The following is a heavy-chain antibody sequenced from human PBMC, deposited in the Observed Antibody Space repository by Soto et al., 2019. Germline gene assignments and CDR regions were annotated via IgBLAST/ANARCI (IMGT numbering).Heavy chain of an antibody. D-gene: IGHD1-26*01. V-gene: IGHV1-2*04. J-gene: IGHJ6*02. Sequence: ASVKVSCKASGYTFTGYYMHWVRQAPGQGLEWMGWINPNSGGTNYAQKFQGWVTMTRDTSISTAYMELSRLRSDDTAVYYCARGEVIVGANYYYYGMDVRGQGTKVTVSS. CDR1: GYTFTGYY. CDR2: INPNSGGT. CDR3: ARGEVIVGANYYYYGMDV.